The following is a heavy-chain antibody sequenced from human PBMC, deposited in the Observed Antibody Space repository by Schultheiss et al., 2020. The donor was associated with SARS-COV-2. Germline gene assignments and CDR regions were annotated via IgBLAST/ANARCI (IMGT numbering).Heavy chain of an antibody. V-gene: IGHV3-30*04. J-gene: IGHJ4*02. Sequence: GESLKISCAASGFTFSNYAMHWVRQAPGKGLEWVAVILYDGSKKYYKNSVKGRFTISRDNSKNTLSLQMNSLRAEDTAVYYCARVETVATFFDYWGQGTPVTVSS. CDR1: GFTFSNYA. CDR3: ARVETVATFFDY. CDR2: ILYDGSKK. D-gene: IGHD4-23*01.